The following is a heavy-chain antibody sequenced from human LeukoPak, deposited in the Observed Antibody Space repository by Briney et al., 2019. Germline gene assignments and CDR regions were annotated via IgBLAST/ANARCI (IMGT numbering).Heavy chain of an antibody. CDR1: GFTFSSYW. D-gene: IGHD2-2*01. Sequence: SGGSLRLSCAASGFTFSSYWMHWVRQAPGKGLVWVSRINSDGSSTSYADSVKGRFTISRDNAKNTLYLQMNSLSAEDTAVYYCARGSGPIVVVPAANDYWGQGTLVTVSS. CDR2: INSDGSST. J-gene: IGHJ4*02. V-gene: IGHV3-74*01. CDR3: ARGSGPIVVVPAANDY.